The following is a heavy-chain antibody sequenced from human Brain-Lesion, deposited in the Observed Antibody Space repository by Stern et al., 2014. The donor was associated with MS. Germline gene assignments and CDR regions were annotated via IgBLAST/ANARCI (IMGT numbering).Heavy chain of an antibody. J-gene: IGHJ4*02. V-gene: IGHV4-39*01. CDR1: GGSINTNNYY. CDR2: IYSSGRT. D-gene: IGHD4-17*01. CDR3: ARTGDDFGDYSLSY. Sequence: QMQLVQSGPGLVKPSETLSLTCTVSGGSINTNNYYWGWIRQPPGKGLEWIGNIYSSGRTFYSPSLKRRVTMSVDTPTNPFSPKMSSVTAADTAVYYCARTGDDFGDYSLSYWGQGTLVTVSS.